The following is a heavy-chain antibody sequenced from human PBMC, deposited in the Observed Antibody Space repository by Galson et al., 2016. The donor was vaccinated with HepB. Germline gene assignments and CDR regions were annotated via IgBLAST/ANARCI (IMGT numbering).Heavy chain of an antibody. J-gene: IGHJ4*02. D-gene: IGHD6-19*01. CDR1: GGSISGPY. Sequence: SETLSLTCTVSGGSISGPYCNWFRQPPGKDLEWIGYIHYTWSTNYNPSLQTRVTVSADTSKNQFSLNLISVTAADTAVYYCAIGGGWLANYWGRGTLVTVSS. CDR3: AIGGGWLANY. V-gene: IGHV4-59*11. CDR2: IHYTWST.